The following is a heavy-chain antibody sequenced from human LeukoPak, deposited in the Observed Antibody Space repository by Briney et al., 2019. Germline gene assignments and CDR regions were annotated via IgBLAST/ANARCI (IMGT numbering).Heavy chain of an antibody. Sequence: SGTLSLTCSVSDGSINSYYWNWIRRPPGKGLEWIGYIYYNGNTNYSPSLKSRVTMSVDTSKNLFSLKVSSVTAADTAVYYCARGRSNYYGMDVWGQGTTVTVSS. CDR1: DGSINSYY. V-gene: IGHV4-59*01. J-gene: IGHJ6*02. CDR3: ARGRSNYYGMDV. CDR2: IYYNGNT. D-gene: IGHD1-26*01.